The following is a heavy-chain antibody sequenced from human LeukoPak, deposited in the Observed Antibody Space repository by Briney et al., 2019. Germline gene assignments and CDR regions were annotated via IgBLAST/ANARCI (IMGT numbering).Heavy chain of an antibody. CDR1: GGSFSGYY. Sequence: SETLSLTCAVYGGSFSGYYWSWIRQPPGKDLEWIGYIYYSGSTNYNPSLKSRVTISVDKSKNQFSLKLSSVTAADTAVYYCARGGDAFDIWGQGTMVTVSS. V-gene: IGHV4-59*01. D-gene: IGHD6-25*01. CDR3: ARGGDAFDI. J-gene: IGHJ3*02. CDR2: IYYSGST.